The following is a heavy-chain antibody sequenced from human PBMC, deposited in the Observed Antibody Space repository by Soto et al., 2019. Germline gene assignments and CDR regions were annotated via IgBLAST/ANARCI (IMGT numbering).Heavy chain of an antibody. V-gene: IGHV1-18*01. Sequence: QVQLVQSGAEVKKPGASVKVSCKASGYTFTRYGISWVRQAPGQGLEWMGWMSADNGNTYYAQKFQGRVTMTTDTSTSTAYMELRSLRSDATAVYYCARDERVEGRLEYWGPGTLVTVS. CDR3: ARDERVEGRLEY. CDR1: GYTFTRYG. CDR2: MSADNGNT. J-gene: IGHJ4*02. D-gene: IGHD3-3*01.